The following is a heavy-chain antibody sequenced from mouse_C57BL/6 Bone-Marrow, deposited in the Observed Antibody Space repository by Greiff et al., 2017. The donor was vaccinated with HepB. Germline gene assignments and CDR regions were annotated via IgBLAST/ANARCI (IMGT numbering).Heavy chain of an antibody. CDR2: IRSKSSNYAT. D-gene: IGHD2-5*01. CDR1: GFTFNTYA. V-gene: IGHV10-3*01. J-gene: IGHJ1*03. Sequence: DVMLVESGGGLVQPKGSLKLSCAASGFTFNTYAMHWVRQAPGKGLEWVARIRSKSSNYATYYADSVKDRFTISRDDSQSMLYLQMNNLKTEDTAMYYCVRGGSNPWYFDVWGTGTTVTVSS. CDR3: VRGGSNPWYFDV.